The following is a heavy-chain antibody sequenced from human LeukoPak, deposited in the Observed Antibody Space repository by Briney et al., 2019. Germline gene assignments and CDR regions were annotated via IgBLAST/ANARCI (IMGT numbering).Heavy chain of an antibody. CDR3: ARDRGGYSSSYFDY. V-gene: IGHV4-39*02. CDR2: IYYSGST. J-gene: IGHJ4*02. CDR1: GGSISSSSYY. Sequence: SETLSLTCTVSGGSISSSSYYWGWIRQPPGKGLEWIGNIYYSGSTYYNPSLKSRVTISIDTSKKQFSLKLSSVTAADTAVYYCARDRGGYSSSYFDYWGQGTLVTVSS. D-gene: IGHD3-22*01.